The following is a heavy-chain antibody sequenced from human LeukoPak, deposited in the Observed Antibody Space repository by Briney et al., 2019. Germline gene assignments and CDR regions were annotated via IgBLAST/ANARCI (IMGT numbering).Heavy chain of an antibody. CDR1: GYTFTSYD. Sequence: ASVTVSCKASGYTFTSYDINWVRQATGQGLEWMGWMNPNSGNTGYAQKFQGRVTMTRNTSISTAYMELSSLRSEDTAVYYCANHFACGRTSCPSFDSWGQGTLVTVSA. D-gene: IGHD2-2*01. CDR3: ANHFACGRTSCPSFDS. V-gene: IGHV1-8*01. J-gene: IGHJ4*02. CDR2: MNPNSGNT.